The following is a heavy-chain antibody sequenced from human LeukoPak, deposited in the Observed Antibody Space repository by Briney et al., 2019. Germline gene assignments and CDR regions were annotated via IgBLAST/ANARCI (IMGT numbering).Heavy chain of an antibody. CDR1: GYTLTNYD. D-gene: IGHD3-22*01. V-gene: IGHV1-18*01. CDR3: ARDSSGYHN. J-gene: IGHJ4*02. CDR2: ISAYNGNT. Sequence: VASVKVSCKASGYTLTNYDISWVRQAPGQGLEWMGWISAYNGNTNYAQKFQGRVTMTTDTSTSTAYMELRSLRSDDTAVYYCARDSSGYHNWGQGTLVTVSS.